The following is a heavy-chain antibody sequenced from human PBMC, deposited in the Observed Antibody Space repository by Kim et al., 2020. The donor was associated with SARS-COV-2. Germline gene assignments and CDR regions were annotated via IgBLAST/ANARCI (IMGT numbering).Heavy chain of an antibody. V-gene: IGHV4-4*07. CDR1: SGSFSTYT. CDR3: ARDLGTGSTIVKGGAFDI. CDR2: IYSTGSA. J-gene: IGHJ3*02. D-gene: IGHD2-2*01. Sequence: SETLSLTCTVSSGSFSTYTWSWVRQAAGKGPEWIGRIYSTGSANYNPSLQSRLTLSVDPSKKEFSLKLASVTAADTAVYFCARDLGTGSTIVKGGAFDIWGRGTLVTVSS.